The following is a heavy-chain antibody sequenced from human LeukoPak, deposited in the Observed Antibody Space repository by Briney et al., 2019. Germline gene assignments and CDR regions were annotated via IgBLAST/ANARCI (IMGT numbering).Heavy chain of an antibody. Sequence: GGSLRLSCAASGFTFSDYYMSWIRQAPGKGLEWVSYISSSGSTIYYADSVKGRFTISRDNAKNSLYLQMNSLRAEDTAAYYCARAAVVAASPIYYYYYGMDVWGQGTTVTVSS. CDR3: ARAAVVAASPIYYYYYGMDV. CDR2: ISSSGSTI. V-gene: IGHV3-11*01. D-gene: IGHD2-15*01. J-gene: IGHJ6*02. CDR1: GFTFSDYY.